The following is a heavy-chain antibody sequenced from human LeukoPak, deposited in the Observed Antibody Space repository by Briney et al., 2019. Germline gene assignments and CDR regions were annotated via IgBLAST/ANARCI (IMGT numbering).Heavy chain of an antibody. V-gene: IGHV1-2*02. D-gene: IGHD2-2*01. J-gene: IGHJ4*02. CDR3: ARANIVVVPAAMGY. CDR2: INPNSGGT. Sequence: GASVKVSCKASGYTFTGYYMHWVRQAPGQGLEWMGWINPNSGGTNYAQEFQGRVTMTRDTSISTAYMELSRLRSDDTAVYYCARANIVVVPAAMGYWGQGTLVTVSS. CDR1: GYTFTGYY.